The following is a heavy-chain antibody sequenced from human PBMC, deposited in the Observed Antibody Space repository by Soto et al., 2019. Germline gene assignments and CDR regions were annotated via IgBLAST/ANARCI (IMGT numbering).Heavy chain of an antibody. D-gene: IGHD2-2*01. CDR3: PSRLGGKKSGGLYYSSS. V-gene: IGHV5-51*01. Sequence: VESLKISCKASGYIFTNYWINWVRQMPGKGLEWMGIIYPDDSDTRYSPSFQGQVTISVDKSIATAYLQWSDLKASDTAIYYCPSRLGGKKSGGLYYSSSWGPETLLAICS. CDR1: GYIFTNYW. J-gene: IGHJ4*02. CDR2: IYPDDSDT.